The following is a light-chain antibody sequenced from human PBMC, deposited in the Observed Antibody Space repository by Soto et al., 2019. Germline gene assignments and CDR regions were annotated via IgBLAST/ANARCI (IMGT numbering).Light chain of an antibody. CDR1: QSITRS. V-gene: IGKV1-39*01. J-gene: IGKJ1*01. Sequence: DIQMTQSPSSLSASVGDRVTITCRASQSITRSLNWYQKKPGKAPNLLIYAASSLQSGVPSRFSGSGSGTDFTITSSSLKPEDFATFYCQQSYSTPWTFGQGTKVEIK. CDR3: QQSYSTPWT. CDR2: AAS.